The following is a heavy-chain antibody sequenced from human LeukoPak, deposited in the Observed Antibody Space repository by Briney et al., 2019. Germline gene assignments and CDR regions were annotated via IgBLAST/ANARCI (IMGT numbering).Heavy chain of an antibody. CDR2: ISGSGVYT. CDR3: AKDRDGYGPYYFDH. D-gene: IGHD5-18*01. CDR1: GFTFSSCA. J-gene: IGHJ4*02. Sequence: PGGSLRLSCAASGFTFSSCAMTWVRQAPGKGLEWVSGISGSGVYTSYADSVKGRFTISRDNSKNTVYLQMNSLRAEDTALYYCAKDRDGYGPYYFDHWGQGTLVTVSS. V-gene: IGHV3-23*01.